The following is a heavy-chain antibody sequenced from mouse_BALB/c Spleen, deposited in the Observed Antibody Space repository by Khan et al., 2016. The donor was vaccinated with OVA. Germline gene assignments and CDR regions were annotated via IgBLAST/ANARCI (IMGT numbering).Heavy chain of an antibody. CDR2: IYPGSDTT. V-gene: IGHV1-77*01. Sequence: QVQLKQSGAELARPGASVKLSCKTSGYTFTDYNINWMRQRTGQGLEWIGEIYPGSDTTFYNEKFRGMATLTADKSSSTAYLQLSSLTSEDSAVYFCAREGAAWFPYWGQGTLVTVSA. CDR1: GYTFTDYN. J-gene: IGHJ3*01. CDR3: AREGAAWFPY.